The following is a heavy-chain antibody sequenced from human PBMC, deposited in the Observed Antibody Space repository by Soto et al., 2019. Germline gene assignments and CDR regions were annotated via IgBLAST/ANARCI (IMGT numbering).Heavy chain of an antibody. D-gene: IGHD4-17*01. J-gene: IGHJ4*02. CDR1: GGSISSYG. Sequence: PSETLSLTCTVSGGSISSYGWSWIRQPPGKGLEWIGYIYYSGSTNYNPSLKSRVTISVDTSKNQFSLKLSSVTAADTALYYCARAGSYGDGMYYFDYWGQGTLVTVSS. V-gene: IGHV4-59*01. CDR3: ARAGSYGDGMYYFDY. CDR2: IYYSGST.